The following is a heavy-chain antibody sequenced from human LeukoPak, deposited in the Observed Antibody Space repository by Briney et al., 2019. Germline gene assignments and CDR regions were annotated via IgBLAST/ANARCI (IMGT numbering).Heavy chain of an antibody. CDR1: GYSFTRYW. CDR2: IYPGDSDT. V-gene: IGHV5-51*01. J-gene: IGHJ4*02. CDR3: ARGFRAARLDY. Sequence: GESLKISCKASGYSFTRYWIAWVRQMPGKGLEWMGIIYPGDSDTRYSPSFQGQVTISADKSISTAYLQWSSLKASDTAMYYCARGFRAARLDYWGQGTLVTVSS. D-gene: IGHD6-6*01.